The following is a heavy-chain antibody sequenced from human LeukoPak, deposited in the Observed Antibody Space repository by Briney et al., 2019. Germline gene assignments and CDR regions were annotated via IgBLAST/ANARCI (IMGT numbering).Heavy chain of an antibody. CDR2: INHSGST. V-gene: IGHV4-34*01. J-gene: IGHJ5*02. Sequence: SETLSFTCAVYGGSSSGYYWSWIRQPPGKGLEWIGEINHSGSTNYNPSLKSRVTISVDTSKNQFSLKLSSVTAADTAVYYCARGGIVLMVYARRNWFDPWGQGTLVTVSS. CDR1: GGSSSGYY. D-gene: IGHD2-8*01. CDR3: ARGGIVLMVYARRNWFDP.